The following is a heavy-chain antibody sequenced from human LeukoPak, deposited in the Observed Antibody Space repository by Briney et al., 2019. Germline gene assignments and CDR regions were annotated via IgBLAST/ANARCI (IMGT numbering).Heavy chain of an antibody. CDR1: GFTFSSYW. D-gene: IGHD3-3*01. CDR2: IKQDGSEK. Sequence: GGSLRLSCAASGFTFSSYWMSWVRQAPGKGLEWVANIKQDGSEKYYVDSVKGRFTISRDNAKNSLYLQMNSLRAEDTAVYYCARWAIFGGDGAYYYYGMDVWGQGTTVTVPS. J-gene: IGHJ6*02. V-gene: IGHV3-7*01. CDR3: ARWAIFGGDGAYYYYGMDV.